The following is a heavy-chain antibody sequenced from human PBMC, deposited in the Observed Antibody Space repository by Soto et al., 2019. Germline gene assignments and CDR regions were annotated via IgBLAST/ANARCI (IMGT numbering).Heavy chain of an antibody. J-gene: IGHJ4*02. D-gene: IGHD3-9*01. CDR1: GFTFSSYA. CDR3: AKEGGGLVIIKYYFDY. CDR2: ISGSGGST. Sequence: GSLRLSCAASGFTFSSYAMSWVRQAPGKGLEWVSAISGSGGSTYYADSVKGRFTISRDNSKNTLYLQMNSLRAEDTAVYYCAKEGGGLVIIKYYFDYWGQGTLVTVSS. V-gene: IGHV3-23*01.